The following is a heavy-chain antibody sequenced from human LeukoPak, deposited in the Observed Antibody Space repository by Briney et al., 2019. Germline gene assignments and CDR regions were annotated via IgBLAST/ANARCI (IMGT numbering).Heavy chain of an antibody. V-gene: IGHV4-39*07. Sequence: SETLSLTCTVSGGSISSSSYYWGCIRQPPGKGLEWIGSIYYSGSTYYNPSLKSRVTLSVDTTKNQFSLKLSSVTAADTAVYYCGSGRSSDRAYDYWGQGTLVTVSS. CDR3: GSGRSSDRAYDY. D-gene: IGHD1-26*01. CDR1: GGSISSSSYY. CDR2: IYYSGST. J-gene: IGHJ4*02.